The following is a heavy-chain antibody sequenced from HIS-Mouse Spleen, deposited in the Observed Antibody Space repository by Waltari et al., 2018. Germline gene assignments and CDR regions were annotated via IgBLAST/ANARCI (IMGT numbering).Heavy chain of an antibody. CDR3: ASYSSSWYWYFDL. D-gene: IGHD6-13*01. CDR2: INHSGST. J-gene: IGHJ2*01. Sequence: QVQLQQWGAGLLKPSETLSLTCAVYGGSFSGYYWSWIRQPPGKGLEWIGEINHSGSTNYNPSLKSRVTISVDTSKNQFSLKLSSVTAADTAVYYCASYSSSWYWYFDLWGRGTLVTVSS. CDR1: GGSFSGYY. V-gene: IGHV4-34*01.